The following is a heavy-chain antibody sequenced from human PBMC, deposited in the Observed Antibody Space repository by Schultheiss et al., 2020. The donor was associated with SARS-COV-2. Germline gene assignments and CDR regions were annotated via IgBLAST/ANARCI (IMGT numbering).Heavy chain of an antibody. V-gene: IGHV3-64*01. CDR1: GFTFSTYA. D-gene: IGHD3-10*01. CDR3: ARGGAYVLLPYDN. J-gene: IGHJ4*02. Sequence: GGSLRLSCAASGFTFSTYAMHWVRQAPGKGLEFVSAISSDGGSTFYASSVKGRFAISRDNSKNTLFLHMGSLRTEDMAVYYCARGGAYVLLPYDNWGQGTLVTVSS. CDR2: ISSDGGST.